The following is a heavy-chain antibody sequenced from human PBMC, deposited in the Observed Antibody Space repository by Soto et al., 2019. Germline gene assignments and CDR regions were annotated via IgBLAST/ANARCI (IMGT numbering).Heavy chain of an antibody. CDR1: GGSFSGYY. CDR2: XXHXXSX. D-gene: IGHD5-18*01. V-gene: IGHV4-34*01. CDR3: ARRLQLWYPNDAFDI. Sequence: SETLSLTCAVYGGSFSGYYWSWIRQPPGKGLEWXGEXXHXXSXXXXXSXXXRVTISVDTSKNQFSLKLSYVTAADTAVYYCARRLQLWYPNDAFDIWGQGTMVTVSS. J-gene: IGHJ3*02.